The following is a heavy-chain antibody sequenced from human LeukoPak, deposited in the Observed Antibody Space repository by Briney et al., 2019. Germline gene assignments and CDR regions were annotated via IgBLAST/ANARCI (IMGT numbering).Heavy chain of an antibody. CDR3: ASAYGSGSYYKGYFDY. CDR2: ISSDGIRT. V-gene: IGHV3-64D*09. Sequence: GGSLRLSCSASGFTFSNYAMHWVRQAPGKGLEYVSGISSDGIRTYYADSVKGRFTISRDNSKNTLDLQMSSLRAEDTAVYYCASAYGSGSYYKGYFDYWGQGTLVTVSS. J-gene: IGHJ4*02. D-gene: IGHD3-10*01. CDR1: GFTFSNYA.